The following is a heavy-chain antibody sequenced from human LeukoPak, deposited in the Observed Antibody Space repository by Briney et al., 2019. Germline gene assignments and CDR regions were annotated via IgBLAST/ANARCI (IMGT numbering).Heavy chain of an antibody. J-gene: IGHJ4*02. Sequence: PSETLSLTCTVSGGPISSYYWSWIRQPPGKGLEWIGYIYYSGSTYYNPSLKSRVTISVDTSKNQFSLKLSSVTAADTAVYYCAREIGYDSSGSIYYFDYWGQGTLVTVSS. D-gene: IGHD3-22*01. CDR2: IYYSGST. CDR3: AREIGYDSSGSIYYFDY. V-gene: IGHV4-59*12. CDR1: GGPISSYY.